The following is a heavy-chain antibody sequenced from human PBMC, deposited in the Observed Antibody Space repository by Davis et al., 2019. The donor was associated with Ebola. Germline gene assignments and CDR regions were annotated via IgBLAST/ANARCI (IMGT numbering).Heavy chain of an antibody. D-gene: IGHD1-7*01. J-gene: IGHJ5*02. V-gene: IGHV1-3*01. Sequence: AASVKVSCKASGYTFTSYAMHWVRQATGQRLEWMGWINAGNGNTKYSQKFQGRVTITRDTSASTAYMELSSLRSEDTAVYYCARGLELLYWFDPWGQGTLVTVSS. CDR3: ARGLELLYWFDP. CDR2: INAGNGNT. CDR1: GYTFTSYA.